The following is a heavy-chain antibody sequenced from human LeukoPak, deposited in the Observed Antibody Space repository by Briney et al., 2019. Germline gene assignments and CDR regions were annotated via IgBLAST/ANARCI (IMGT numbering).Heavy chain of an antibody. CDR3: ATSPVYSYGHPYYFDY. Sequence: PGGSLRLSCEASGFTFSNYSMNWVRQAPGKGLEWVSCISSSSSYIYYADSVKGRFTISRDNAKNSLYLQMNSLRAEDTAVYYCATSPVYSYGHPYYFDYWGQGTLVTVSS. J-gene: IGHJ4*02. CDR1: GFTFSNYS. CDR2: ISSSSSYI. D-gene: IGHD5-18*01. V-gene: IGHV3-21*01.